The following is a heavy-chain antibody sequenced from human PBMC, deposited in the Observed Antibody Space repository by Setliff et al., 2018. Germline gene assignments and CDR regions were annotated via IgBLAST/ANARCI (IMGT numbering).Heavy chain of an antibody. CDR3: ARNYYGSGSYYLKVVYYYYGMDV. J-gene: IGHJ6*02. CDR2: INPSSGRT. D-gene: IGHD3-10*01. Sequence: ASVKVSCKASGYTFTSHYMHWVRQAPGLGLEWMGTINPSSGRTSYAQKFQGRVTMTRDTSTDTAYMELSSLRSEDTAVYYCARNYYGSGSYYLKVVYYYYGMDVWGQGTTVTVSS. V-gene: IGHV1-46*01. CDR1: GYTFTSHY.